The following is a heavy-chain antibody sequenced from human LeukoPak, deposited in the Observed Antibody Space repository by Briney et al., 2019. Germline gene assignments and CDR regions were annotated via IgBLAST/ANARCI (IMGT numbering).Heavy chain of an antibody. D-gene: IGHD3-22*01. J-gene: IGHJ4*02. Sequence: GGSLRLSCAASGFTFDDYAMHWVRHAPGKGMEWVSLISGDGGSTYYADSVKGRFTISRDNSKNSLYLQMNSLRTEDTALYYCAKVLGYYDSSGYYQEGGFDYWGQGTLVTVSS. CDR2: ISGDGGST. CDR3: AKVLGYYDSSGYYQEGGFDY. CDR1: GFTFDDYA. V-gene: IGHV3-43*02.